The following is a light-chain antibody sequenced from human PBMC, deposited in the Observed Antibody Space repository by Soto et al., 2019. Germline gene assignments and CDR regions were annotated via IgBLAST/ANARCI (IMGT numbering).Light chain of an antibody. CDR1: QSVSSSY. V-gene: IGKV3-20*01. CDR3: QQYGSSPPIT. J-gene: IGKJ3*01. CDR2: GAS. Sequence: EIVLTQSPGTLSLSPGERATLSCRASQSVSSSYLAWYQQKPGQAPRLLIYGASSRATGIPDRFSGSGSGTDFTLTISRLEPEDFAVYYCQQYGSSPPITFGAGTKVDIK.